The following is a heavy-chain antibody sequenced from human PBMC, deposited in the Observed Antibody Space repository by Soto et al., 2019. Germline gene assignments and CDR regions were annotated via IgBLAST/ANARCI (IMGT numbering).Heavy chain of an antibody. CDR1: RASTYTYA. J-gene: IGHJ4*02. D-gene: IGHD1-26*01. CDR2: IYSRGRA. Sequence: SETLSLTCTVSRASTYTYACTWIRQPAGKGLQWIGHIYSRGRANYSPSLKSRVSMSVDSSKNQISLKLSSVTAADTAVYYCATIVGANDFCGQRILLSFSS. V-gene: IGHV4-4*07. CDR3: ATIVGANDF.